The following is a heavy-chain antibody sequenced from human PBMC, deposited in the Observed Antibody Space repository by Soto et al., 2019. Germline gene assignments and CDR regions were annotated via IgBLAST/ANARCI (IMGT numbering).Heavy chain of an antibody. D-gene: IGHD6-13*01. J-gene: IGHJ3*02. V-gene: IGHV3-53*01. CDR1: GFTVSSNY. Sequence: GGSLRLSCAASGFTVSSNYMSWVRQAPGKGLEWVSVIYSGGSTYYADSVKGRFTISRDNSKNTLYLRMNSLRAEDTAVYYCALGVIAAASDAFDIWGQGTMVTVSS. CDR2: IYSGGST. CDR3: ALGVIAAASDAFDI.